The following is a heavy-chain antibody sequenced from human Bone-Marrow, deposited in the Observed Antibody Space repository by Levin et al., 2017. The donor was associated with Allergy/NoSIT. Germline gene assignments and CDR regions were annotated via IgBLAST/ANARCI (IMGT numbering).Heavy chain of an antibody. CDR3: ARGGFPPQRPPTDYHGMDV. CDR2: ISGSTSYS. D-gene: IGHD3-22*01. V-gene: IGHV3-11*05. CDR1: GFTFSEHY. J-gene: IGHJ6*02. Sequence: LTCAASGFTFSEHYINWVRQAPGKGLEWVSYISGSTSYSDYADSVKGRFTISRDNANDSVFLQMNSLSAEDTAIYYCARGGFPPQRPPTDYHGMDVWGQGTTVTVSS.